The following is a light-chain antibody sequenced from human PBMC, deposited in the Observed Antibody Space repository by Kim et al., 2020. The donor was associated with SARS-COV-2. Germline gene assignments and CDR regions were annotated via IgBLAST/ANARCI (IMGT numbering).Light chain of an antibody. V-gene: IGLV2-14*04. CDR2: DVS. J-gene: IGLJ1*01. CDR3: SSLTSSITYV. Sequence: SIPLSCPGTVRDVGGYDHVSWYQQHPGKAPKLMIYDVSKWPSGVYTRFSGSKSGNTASLTISWLQAEDEADYYCSSLTSSITYVFGTGTKVTVL. CDR1: VRDVGGYDH.